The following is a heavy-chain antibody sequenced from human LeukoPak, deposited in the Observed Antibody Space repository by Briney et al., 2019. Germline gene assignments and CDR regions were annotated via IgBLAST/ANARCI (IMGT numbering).Heavy chain of an antibody. Sequence: GGSLRLSCAASGFTFSSYAMSWVRQAPGKGLEWVSAISGSGGSTYYADSVKGRFTISRDNSKNTLYLQMNSLRAEDTAVYYCAKGGIPYYYYYMDVWGKGTTVTVSS. CDR2: ISGSGGST. D-gene: IGHD2-15*01. J-gene: IGHJ6*03. V-gene: IGHV3-23*01. CDR1: GFTFSSYA. CDR3: AKGGIPYYYYYMDV.